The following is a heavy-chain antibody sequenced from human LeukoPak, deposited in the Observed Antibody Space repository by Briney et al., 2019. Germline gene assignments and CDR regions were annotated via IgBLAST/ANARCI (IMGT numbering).Heavy chain of an antibody. J-gene: IGHJ6*02. CDR1: GGSVSSGSYY. D-gene: IGHD4-17*01. CDR2: IYYSGST. Sequence: KTSETLSLTCTVSGGSVSSGSYYWNWIRQPPGKGLEWIGYIYYSGSTNYNPSLKSRVTISVDTSKNQFSLKLSSVTAADTAVYYCAREVRPLRGYYYYGMDVWGQGTTVTVSS. V-gene: IGHV4-61*01. CDR3: AREVRPLRGYYYYGMDV.